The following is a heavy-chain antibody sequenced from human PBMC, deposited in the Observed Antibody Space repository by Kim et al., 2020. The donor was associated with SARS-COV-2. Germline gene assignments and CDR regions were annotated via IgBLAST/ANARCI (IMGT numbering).Heavy chain of an antibody. Sequence: YNPSLKSRVTISVDTSKNQFSRKLSSVTAADPAVYYCARTGIYGGYGFVHWGQGTLVTVSS. CDR3: ARTGIYGGYGFVH. D-gene: IGHD5-12*01. V-gene: IGHV4-39*01. J-gene: IGHJ4*02.